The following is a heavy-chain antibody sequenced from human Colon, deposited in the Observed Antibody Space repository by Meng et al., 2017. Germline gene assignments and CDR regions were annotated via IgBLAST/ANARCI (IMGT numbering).Heavy chain of an antibody. CDR2: IYYSGTT. J-gene: IGHJ4*02. CDR3: ARNSAAGVDY. D-gene: IGHD6-13*01. V-gene: IGHV4-61*01. CDR1: GGSVSSGTYY. Sequence: QGQLRESGPGLVRPSETLSLTCTVSGGSVSSGTYYWSWIRQPPGKGLEWIGCIYYSGTTNYNPSLKSRVTISVDTSKNQFSLKLSSVTPADTAVYFCARNSAAGVDYWGQGTLVTVSS.